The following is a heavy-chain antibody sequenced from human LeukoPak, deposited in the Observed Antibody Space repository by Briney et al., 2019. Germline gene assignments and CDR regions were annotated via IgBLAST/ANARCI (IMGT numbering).Heavy chain of an antibody. D-gene: IGHD4-23*01. Sequence: SCKASGGTFSTYAMHWVRQAPGKGLEGVAVIPDDGSNKYYADSVKGRFTISRENSKTRLYLQMNSLRAEDTAVYYCARAEGYGGELDSWGQGTLVTVSS. J-gene: IGHJ4*02. CDR2: IPDDGSNK. CDR3: ARAEGYGGELDS. V-gene: IGHV3-30*04. CDR1: GGTFSTYA.